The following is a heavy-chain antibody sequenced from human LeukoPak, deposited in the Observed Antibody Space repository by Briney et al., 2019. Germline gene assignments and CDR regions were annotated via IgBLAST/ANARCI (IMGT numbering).Heavy chain of an antibody. V-gene: IGHV4-59*08. CDR1: GGSISSYY. J-gene: IGHJ6*02. CDR3: ASLGYSYGYYYGMDV. Sequence: SETLSLTCTVSGGSISSYYWSWIRQPPGKGLEWIGYIYYSGSTNYNPSLKSRVTISVDTSKNQFSLKLSSVTAADTAVYYCASLGYSYGYYYGMDVWGQGTTVTVSS. D-gene: IGHD5-18*01. CDR2: IYYSGST.